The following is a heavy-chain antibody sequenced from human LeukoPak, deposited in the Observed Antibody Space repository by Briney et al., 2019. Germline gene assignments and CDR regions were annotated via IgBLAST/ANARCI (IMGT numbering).Heavy chain of an antibody. J-gene: IGHJ4*02. CDR1: GFIFSNDA. CDR2: ISAAGDVT. CDR3: AKKRGETGDYFDY. Sequence: PGGSLRLSCVVSGFIFSNDAMNWLRQAPGKGLEWVSTISAAGDVTYHADSVKGRFTISRDNSKNKLFMQMNSLRAEDTAVYYCAKKRGETGDYFDYWGQGTLVTVSS. V-gene: IGHV3-23*01. D-gene: IGHD7-27*01.